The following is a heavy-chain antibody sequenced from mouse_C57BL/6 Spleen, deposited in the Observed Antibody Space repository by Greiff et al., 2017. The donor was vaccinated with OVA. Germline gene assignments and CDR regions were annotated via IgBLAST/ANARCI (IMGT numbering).Heavy chain of an antibody. D-gene: IGHD1-1*01. V-gene: IGHV1-53*01. CDR3: ATPYYYGSSRYFDV. Sequence: QVHVKQPGTELVKPGASVKLSCKASGYTFTSYWMHWVKQRPGQGLEWIGNINPSNGGTNYNEKFKSKATLTVDKSSSTAYMQLSSLTSEDSAVYYCATPYYYGSSRYFDVWGTGTTVTVSS. CDR2: INPSNGGT. J-gene: IGHJ1*03. CDR1: GYTFTSYW.